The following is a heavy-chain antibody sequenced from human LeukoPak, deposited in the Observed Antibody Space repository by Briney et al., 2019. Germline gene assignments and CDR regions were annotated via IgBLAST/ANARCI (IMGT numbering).Heavy chain of an antibody. CDR3: ATPGDFWSGYYTY. D-gene: IGHD3-3*01. V-gene: IGHV4-38-2*02. CDR2: IYHSGST. J-gene: IGHJ4*02. Sequence: PSETLSLTCTVSGYSISSGYYWGWIRQPPGKGLEWIGSIYHSGSTYYNPSLKSRVTISVDTSKNQFSLKLSSVTAADTAVYYCATPGDFWSGYYTYWGQGTLVTVSS. CDR1: GYSISSGYY.